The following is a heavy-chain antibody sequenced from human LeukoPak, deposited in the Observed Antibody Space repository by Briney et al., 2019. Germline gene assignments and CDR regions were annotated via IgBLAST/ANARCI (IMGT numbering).Heavy chain of an antibody. Sequence: SVKVSCKASGGTFSSYAISWVRQAPGQGLEWMGGIIPIFGTANYAQKFQGRVTITADESTSTAYMELSSLRSEDTAVYYCARGGYSYRLGPFDYWGQGTLVTVSS. J-gene: IGHJ4*02. CDR2: IIPIFGTA. CDR3: ARGGYSYRLGPFDY. CDR1: GGTFSSYA. V-gene: IGHV1-69*01. D-gene: IGHD5-18*01.